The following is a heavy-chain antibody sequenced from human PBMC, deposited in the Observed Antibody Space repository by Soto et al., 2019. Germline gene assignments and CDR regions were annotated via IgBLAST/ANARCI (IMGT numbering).Heavy chain of an antibody. D-gene: IGHD3-10*01. CDR1: GGSVSSNSAA. J-gene: IGHJ6*02. Sequence: NPSETLSLTCAISGGSVSSNSAAWNWIRQSPSRGLEWLGRTYYRSKWYNDYAVSVKSRITINPDTSKNQFSLQLNSVTPEDTAVYYCARDNFMVRGVSDLYYYYGMDVWGQGTTVTVSS. CDR3: ARDNFMVRGVSDLYYYYGMDV. CDR2: TYYRSKWYN. V-gene: IGHV6-1*01.